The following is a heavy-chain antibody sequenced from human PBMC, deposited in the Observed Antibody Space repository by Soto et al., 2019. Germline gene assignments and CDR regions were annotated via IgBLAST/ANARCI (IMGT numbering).Heavy chain of an antibody. Sequence: GGSLRLSCAASGFTFSSYSMNWVRQAPGKGLEWVSYISSSSSTIYYADSVKGRFTISRDNAKNSLYLQMNSLRAEDTAVYYCARIFLSALSYYYYYMDVWGKGTTVTVSS. CDR1: GFTFSSYS. CDR2: ISSSSSTI. D-gene: IGHD2-15*01. V-gene: IGHV3-48*01. J-gene: IGHJ6*03. CDR3: ARIFLSALSYYYYYMDV.